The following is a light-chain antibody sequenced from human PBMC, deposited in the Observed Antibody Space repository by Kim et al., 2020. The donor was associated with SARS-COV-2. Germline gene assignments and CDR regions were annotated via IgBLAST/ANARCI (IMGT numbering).Light chain of an antibody. J-gene: IGKJ5*01. V-gene: IGKV1-16*02. CDR1: QFIRIY. Sequence: ASVGDTVTIPCRATQFIRIYLAWFQQKPGKAPKSLIYGASSLQSGVPSKFSGSGSGTHFTLIISNLQPEDCATYYCQQYHAFPCAFGQGTRLDIK. CDR3: QQYHAFPCA. CDR2: GAS.